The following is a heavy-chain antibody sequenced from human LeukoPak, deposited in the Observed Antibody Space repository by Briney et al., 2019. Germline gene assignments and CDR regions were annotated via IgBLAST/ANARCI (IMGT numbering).Heavy chain of an antibody. J-gene: IGHJ6*03. CDR2: ISGSGGST. CDR3: AKSGGGYYYYYMDV. CDR1: GFTLSSYA. Sequence: GGSLRLSCAASGFTLSSYAMSWVRQAPGKGLEWVSAISGSGGSTYYADSVKGRFTISRDNSKNTLYLQMNSLRAEDTAVYYCAKSGGGYYYYYMDVWGKGTTVTVSS. V-gene: IGHV3-23*01. D-gene: IGHD3-10*01.